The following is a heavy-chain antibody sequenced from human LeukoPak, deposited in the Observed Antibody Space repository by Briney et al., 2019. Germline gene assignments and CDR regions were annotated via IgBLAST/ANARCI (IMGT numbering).Heavy chain of an antibody. CDR3: ARGNGDYRLGSVSADY. Sequence: GASLRLSCAASEFTFSSYAMSWVRQAPGKGLEWVSTITGSGATTYYADSVKGRSTISRDISKNTLYLYLQMNSLRAEDTAVYYCARGNGDYRLGSVSADYWGQGTLVTVSS. D-gene: IGHD4-17*01. V-gene: IGHV3-23*01. J-gene: IGHJ4*02. CDR2: ITGSGATT. CDR1: EFTFSSYA.